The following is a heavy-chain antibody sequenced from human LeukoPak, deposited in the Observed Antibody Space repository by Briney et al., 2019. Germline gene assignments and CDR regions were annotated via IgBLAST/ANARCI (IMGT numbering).Heavy chain of an antibody. CDR1: GFTVSSNY. Sequence: GGSLSLFCAASGFTVSSNYMSWVRQAPGKGLEWGSVIYSGGSTYYSDSVKGRFTISRENSKNTLYLQTYSRRAADTAVYCCARGPRNMIVVGAPEDDAFDIWGQGTMVTVSS. J-gene: IGHJ3*02. CDR2: IYSGGST. CDR3: ARGPRNMIVVGAPEDDAFDI. D-gene: IGHD3-22*01. V-gene: IGHV3-53*01.